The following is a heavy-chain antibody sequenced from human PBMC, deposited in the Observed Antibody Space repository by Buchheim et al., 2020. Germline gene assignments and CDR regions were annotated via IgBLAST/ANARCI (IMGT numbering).Heavy chain of an antibody. CDR1: GFTFSSYG. V-gene: IGHV3-33*01. J-gene: IGHJ6*02. CDR3: ARAWAPIVVVPAARYYYYYGMDV. CDR2: IWYDGSNK. Sequence: QVQLVESGGGVVQPGRSLRLSCAASGFTFSSYGMHWVRQAPGKGLEWVAVIWYDGSNKYYADSVKGRFTISRDNSKNTLYLQMNSLRAEGTAVYYCARAWAPIVVVPAARYYYYYGMDVWGQGTT. D-gene: IGHD2-2*01.